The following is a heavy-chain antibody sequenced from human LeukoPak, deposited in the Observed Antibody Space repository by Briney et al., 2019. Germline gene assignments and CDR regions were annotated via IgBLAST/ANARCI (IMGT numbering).Heavy chain of an antibody. V-gene: IGHV3-21*01. D-gene: IGHD3-16*01. CDR1: GFTFSSYS. CDR3: ARGGGRGGPFDY. Sequence: GGSLRLSCAASGFTFSSYSMNWVRQAPGKGLEWVSSISSSSYIYYADSVKGRFTISRDNAKNSLYLQMNSLRAEDTAVYYCARGGGRGGPFDYWGQGTLVTVSS. J-gene: IGHJ4*02. CDR2: ISSSSYI.